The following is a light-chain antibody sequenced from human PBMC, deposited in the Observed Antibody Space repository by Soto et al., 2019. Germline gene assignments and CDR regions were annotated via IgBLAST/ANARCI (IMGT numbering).Light chain of an antibody. V-gene: IGLV2-11*01. CDR2: DVT. J-gene: IGLJ3*02. Sequence: QSALTQPRSVSGAPGQSVTISCTGTSSDVGGYDYVHWYQQLPGKAPKLLIADVTKRPSGVPDRFSASKSATTAFLTISGLQDDDAADYYWCSYAGRDILVFGGGTKLTVL. CDR3: CSYAGRDILV. CDR1: SSDVGGYDY.